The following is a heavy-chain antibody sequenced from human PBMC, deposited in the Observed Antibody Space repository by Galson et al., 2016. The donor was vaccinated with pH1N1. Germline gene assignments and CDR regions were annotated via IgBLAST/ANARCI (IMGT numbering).Heavy chain of an antibody. CDR1: GSSVTRYY. J-gene: IGHJ4*02. V-gene: IGHV1-46*01. Sequence: QSGAEVTKPGASVKISCKASGSSVTRYYMHWIRQAPGQGLEWMGIIDPSDGTTTYSQKFQDRISLTRDTSTNSVYMELNNLRPGDSATYFCARRYYFDYWGQGTLVTVSS. CDR2: IDPSDGTT. CDR3: ARRYYFDY.